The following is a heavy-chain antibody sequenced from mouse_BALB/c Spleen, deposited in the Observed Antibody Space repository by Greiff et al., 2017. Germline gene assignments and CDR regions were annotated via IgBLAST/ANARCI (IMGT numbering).Heavy chain of an antibody. J-gene: IGHJ1*01. CDR2: ISSGGSYT. CDR1: GFTFSSYA. D-gene: IGHD4-1*01. V-gene: IGHV5-9-4*01. Sequence: EVKLVESGGGLVKPGGSLKLSCAASGFTFSSYAMSWVRQSPEKRLEWVAEISSGGSYTYYPDTVTGRFTISRDNAKNTLYLEMSSLRSEDTAMYYCAILGRGYFDVWGAGTTVTVSS. CDR3: AILGRGYFDV.